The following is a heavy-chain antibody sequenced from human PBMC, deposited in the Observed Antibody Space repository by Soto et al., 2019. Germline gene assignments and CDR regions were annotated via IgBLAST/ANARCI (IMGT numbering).Heavy chain of an antibody. CDR1: GDSWVGHW. J-gene: IGHJ4*02. D-gene: IGHD3-22*01. CDR2: IDPSDSQT. Sequence: ESLMISLKGAGDSWVGHWITWVRQKPGQGLAWMGRIDPSDSQTYYSPAFRGHVTISATKSITTVFLQWSSLRASDTAMYYCARQIYDSDTGPNFKYYFDSWGQGTPVTVSS. CDR3: ARQIYDSDTGPNFKYYFDS. V-gene: IGHV5-10-1*01.